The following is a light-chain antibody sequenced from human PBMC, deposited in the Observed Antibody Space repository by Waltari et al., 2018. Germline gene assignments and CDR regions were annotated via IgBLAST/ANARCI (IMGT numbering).Light chain of an antibody. CDR3: SAWDDSLNGPVV. CDR1: SSNIGSNV. J-gene: IGLJ2*01. CDR2: STH. V-gene: IGLV1-44*01. Sequence: QSVLTQPPSASGTLGQRVTISCSGSSSNIGSNVVSWYQQVPGTAPRLIIHSTHQWPSGVPDRFSGSKSGTSASLAISGLQAADEADYYCSAWDDSLNGPVVFGGGTKVTVL.